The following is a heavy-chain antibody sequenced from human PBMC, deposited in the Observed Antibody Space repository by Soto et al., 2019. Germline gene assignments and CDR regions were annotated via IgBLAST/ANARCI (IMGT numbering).Heavy chain of an antibody. Sequence: GGSLRLSCAASGFTFSNAWMNWVRQAPGKGLEWVGRIKSKTDGGTTDYAAPVKGRFTISRDDSKNTLYLQMNSLKTEDTAVYYCTTDEDDYSNYYYYYYGMDVWGQGTTVTVSS. J-gene: IGHJ6*02. D-gene: IGHD4-4*01. CDR2: IKSKTDGGTT. CDR1: GFTFSNAW. CDR3: TTDEDDYSNYYYYYYGMDV. V-gene: IGHV3-15*07.